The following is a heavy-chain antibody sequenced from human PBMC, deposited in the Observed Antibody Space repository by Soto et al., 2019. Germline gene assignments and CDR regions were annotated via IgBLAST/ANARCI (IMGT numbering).Heavy chain of an antibody. CDR3: AKDHLGGYDY. D-gene: IGHD3-16*01. CDR2: IGGSGGST. Sequence: EVQLLESGGGLVQPGGSLRLSCAASGFTFSSYVMSWVRQAPGKGLEWVSAIGGSGGSTYYADSVEGRFTISRDNSKNTLYLQMNSLRAEDTAVSYCAKDHLGGYDYWGQGTLVTVSS. V-gene: IGHV3-23*01. CDR1: GFTFSSYV. J-gene: IGHJ4*02.